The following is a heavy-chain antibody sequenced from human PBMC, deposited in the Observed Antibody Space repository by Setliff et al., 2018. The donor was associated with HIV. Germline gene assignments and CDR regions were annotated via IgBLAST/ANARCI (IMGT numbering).Heavy chain of an antibody. CDR3: ARDVGYYGSGSQP. V-gene: IGHV4-61*09. Sequence: SETLSLTCTVSGGSISSGSYYWSWIRQPAGKGLEWIGHIYTSGSTNYNPSLKSRVTISVDTPKNQFSLKLSSVTAADTAVYYCARDVGYYGSGSQPWGQGTLVTVSS. CDR1: GGSISSGSYY. J-gene: IGHJ5*02. D-gene: IGHD3-10*01. CDR2: IYTSGST.